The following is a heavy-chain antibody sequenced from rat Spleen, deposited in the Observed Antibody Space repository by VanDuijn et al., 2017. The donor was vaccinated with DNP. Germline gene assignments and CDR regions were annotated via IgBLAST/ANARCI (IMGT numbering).Heavy chain of an antibody. V-gene: IGHV5S10*01. CDR3: TTRGNYGGYDD. CDR2: IIYDGSSA. Sequence: EVQLVESGGGLVQPGNSLRLSCAASGFIFSDYAMAWVRQSPKMGLEWVSTIIYDGSSAFYRDSVTGRFTISRDFAKSTLYLQMDSLRSEDSATYYCTTRGNYGGYDDWVQGVMVTVSS. J-gene: IGHJ2*01. CDR1: GFIFSDYA. D-gene: IGHD1-11*01.